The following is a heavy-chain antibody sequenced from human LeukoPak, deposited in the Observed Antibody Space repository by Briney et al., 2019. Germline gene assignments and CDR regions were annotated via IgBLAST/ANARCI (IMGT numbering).Heavy chain of an antibody. CDR1: GYTFTGYY. D-gene: IGHD4-17*01. Sequence: ASVKVSCKASGYTFTGYYMHWVRQAPGQGLEWMGWINPNSGGTNYAQKFQGRVTMTRNTSISTAYMELSSLRSEDTAVYYCARRSLRRYYFDYWGQGTLVTVSS. J-gene: IGHJ4*02. CDR2: INPNSGGT. V-gene: IGHV1-2*02. CDR3: ARRSLRRYYFDY.